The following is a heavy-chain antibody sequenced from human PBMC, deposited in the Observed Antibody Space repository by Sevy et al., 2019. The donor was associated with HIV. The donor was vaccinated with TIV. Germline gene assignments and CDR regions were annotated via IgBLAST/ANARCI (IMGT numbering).Heavy chain of an antibody. V-gene: IGHV4-34*01. CDR2: INHSGST. CDR3: ARRKIMVYAIPYIGWFDP. Sequence: SETLSLTCAVYDGSFSGYYWSWIRQPPGKGLEWIGEINHSGSTNYNPSLKSRVTISVDTSKNQFSLKLGSVTAADTAVYYCARRKIMVYAIPYIGWFDPWGQGTLVTVSS. CDR1: DGSFSGYY. J-gene: IGHJ5*02. D-gene: IGHD2-8*01.